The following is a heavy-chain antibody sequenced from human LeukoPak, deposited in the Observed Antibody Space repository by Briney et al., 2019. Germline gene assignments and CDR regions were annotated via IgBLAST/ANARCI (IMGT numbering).Heavy chain of an antibody. CDR2: IRSKAYGGTT. CDR1: GFTFGDYA. V-gene: IGHV3-49*04. J-gene: IGHJ6*03. Sequence: GRSLRLSCTASGFTFGDYAMSWVRQAPGKGLEWVGFIRSKAYGGTTEYAASVKGRFTISRDDSKSIACLQMNSLKTEDTAVYYCTRGSTSFHEPYYMDVWGKGTTVTISS. CDR3: TRGSTSFHEPYYMDV. D-gene: IGHD2-2*01.